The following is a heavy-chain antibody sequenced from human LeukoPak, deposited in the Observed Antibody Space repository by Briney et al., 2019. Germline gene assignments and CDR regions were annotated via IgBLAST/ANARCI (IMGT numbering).Heavy chain of an antibody. Sequence: SETLSLTCAVYGGSFSGYYWSWIRQPPGKGLEWIGEINHSGSTNYNPSLKSRVTISVDTSKNQFSLKLSSVTAADTAVYYCAGGDYENWFDPWGQGTLVTVSS. V-gene: IGHV4-34*01. CDR3: AGGDYENWFDP. CDR1: GGSFSGYY. J-gene: IGHJ5*02. D-gene: IGHD4-17*01. CDR2: INHSGST.